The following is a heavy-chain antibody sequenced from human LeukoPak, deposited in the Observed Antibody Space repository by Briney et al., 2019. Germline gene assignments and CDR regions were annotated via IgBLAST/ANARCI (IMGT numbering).Heavy chain of an antibody. V-gene: IGHV4-61*02. D-gene: IGHD1-26*01. Sequence: SSQTLSLTCTVSGGSISSGSYYWSWIRQSAGKGLEWIGRIYTRGSTNYNPSLKSRVTISVDTSKNQFSLKLSSVTAADTAVYYCARDFPFQVGATMTDYWGQGTLVTVSS. CDR2: IYTRGST. CDR3: ARDFPFQVGATMTDY. J-gene: IGHJ4*02. CDR1: GGSISSGSYY.